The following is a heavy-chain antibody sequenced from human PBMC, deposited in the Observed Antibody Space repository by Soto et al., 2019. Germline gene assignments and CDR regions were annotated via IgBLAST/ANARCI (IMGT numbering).Heavy chain of an antibody. D-gene: IGHD3-22*01. Sequence: SETLSLTCSVSGGSISGYYWSWIRQPPGKGLEWIGNIYYSGSTKYNPSLKSRVALSIDMSKRQVSLKLSSVTAADTAVYYCARDSHYDSSDYYYNWLNPGGQGTLVTVSS. CDR2: IYYSGST. V-gene: IGHV4-59*01. CDR1: GGSISGYY. J-gene: IGHJ5*02. CDR3: ARDSHYDSSDYYYNWLNP.